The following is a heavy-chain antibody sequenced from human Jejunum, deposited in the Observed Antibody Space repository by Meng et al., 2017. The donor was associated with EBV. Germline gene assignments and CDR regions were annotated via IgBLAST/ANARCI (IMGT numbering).Heavy chain of an antibody. CDR3: VTSITGTTTGDY. D-gene: IGHD1-7*01. CDR2: IKSKANNYAT. CDR1: CFTFSGSS. Sequence: GSVGDWFHPWGPLKLSCAASCFTFSGSSMHWVRQASGKGLEWVGRIKSKANNYATAYAASVKGSFTISRDDSKNTAYLQMNSLKTEDTAVYYCVTSITGTTTGDYWGQGTLVTVSS. J-gene: IGHJ4*02. V-gene: IGHV3-73*02.